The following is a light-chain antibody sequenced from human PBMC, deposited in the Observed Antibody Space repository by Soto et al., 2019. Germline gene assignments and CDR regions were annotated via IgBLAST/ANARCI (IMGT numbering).Light chain of an antibody. CDR1: QSISSW. Sequence: TQSPSTLSASVGDRFTITCRSSQSISSWLVWYQQKPGQAPRLVIFDISNRATGIPDRFSGSGSGTDCTLTISRLEPEDFAVYYCQLYSRSPRQITFGQGTRLEIK. J-gene: IGKJ5*01. CDR3: QLYSRSPRQIT. CDR2: DIS. V-gene: IGKV3-20*01.